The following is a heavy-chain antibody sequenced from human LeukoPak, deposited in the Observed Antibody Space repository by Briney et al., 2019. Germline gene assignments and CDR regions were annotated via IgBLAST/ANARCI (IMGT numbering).Heavy chain of an antibody. J-gene: IGHJ6*03. CDR2: ISSSGSTI. CDR1: GFNFSSYE. V-gene: IGHV3-48*03. CDR3: AKDRCSNGVGCYYYYMDV. Sequence: PGGSLRLSCAASGFNFSSYEMNWVRQAPGKGLESVSYISSSGSTIYYADSVKGRFTISRDNAKNSLYLQMNSLRAEDTAVYYCAKDRCSNGVGCYYYYMDVWGKGTTVTISS. D-gene: IGHD2-8*01.